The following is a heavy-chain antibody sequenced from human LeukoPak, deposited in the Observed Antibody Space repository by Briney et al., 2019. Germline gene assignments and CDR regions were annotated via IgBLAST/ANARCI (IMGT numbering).Heavy chain of an antibody. D-gene: IGHD5-18*01. V-gene: IGHV1-46*01. CDR1: GYTFTTYY. CDR3: ARVLGAHRYGSIDH. Sequence: ASVKVSCKASGYTFTTYYMHWVRQAPGQGPEWMGIINPSSGSTSYAQKFQGRVTMTRDTSTSTVYMELSSLRSEDTAIYYCARVLGAHRYGSIDHWGQGTLVTVSS. J-gene: IGHJ4*02. CDR2: INPSSGST.